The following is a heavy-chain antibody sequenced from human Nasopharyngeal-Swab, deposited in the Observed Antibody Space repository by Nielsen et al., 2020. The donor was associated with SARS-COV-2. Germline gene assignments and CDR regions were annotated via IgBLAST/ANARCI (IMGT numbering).Heavy chain of an antibody. Sequence: RGSLRLSCAASGFTFSNAWMSWVRQAPGKGLEWVGRIKSKTDGGTTDYAAPVKGRFTISRDDSKNTLYLQMNSLKTEDTAVYYCTTVTDGYNYPFDYWGQGTLVTVSS. CDR3: TTVTDGYNYPFDY. CDR2: IKSKTDGGTT. J-gene: IGHJ4*02. D-gene: IGHD5-24*01. CDR1: GFTFSNAW. V-gene: IGHV3-15*01.